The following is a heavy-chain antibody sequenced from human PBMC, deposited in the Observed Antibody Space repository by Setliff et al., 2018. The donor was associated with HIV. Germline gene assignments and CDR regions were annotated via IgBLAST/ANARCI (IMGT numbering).Heavy chain of an antibody. J-gene: IGHJ6*03. CDR3: ARSGGIGNYHWDV. D-gene: IGHD3-16*01. CDR2: ISYGSTYI. CDR1: GFTFSSYC. Sequence: LRLSCVASGFTFSSYCMDWFRQAPGKGLEWVSSISYGSTYIYQSDSVRGRFTISSDDAKKSLYLQMNSLGAEDTAVYYCARSGGIGNYHWDVWGKGTTVTSP. V-gene: IGHV3-21*01.